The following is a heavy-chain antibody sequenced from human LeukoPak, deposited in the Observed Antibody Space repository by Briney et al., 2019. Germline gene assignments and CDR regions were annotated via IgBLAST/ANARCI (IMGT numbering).Heavy chain of an antibody. CDR1: GYSFSSYE. CDR3: ARPGAAAGFEY. V-gene: IGHV1-8*01. CDR2: MKPNSGNT. J-gene: IGHJ4*02. D-gene: IGHD6-13*01. Sequence: RASVKVSCKASGYSFSSYEINWVRQATGQGLEWMGWMKPNSGNTENAQKFQGRVTMTRNTSINTAYMELSSLRSEDTAVYYCARPGAAAGFEYWGQGTPVTVSS.